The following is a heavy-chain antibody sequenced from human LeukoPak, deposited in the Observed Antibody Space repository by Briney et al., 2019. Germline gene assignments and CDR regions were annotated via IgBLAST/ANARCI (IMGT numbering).Heavy chain of an antibody. CDR2: ISYDGNNK. CDR3: ARGMDYDFLAGPPDY. D-gene: IGHD3-9*01. V-gene: IGHV3-30*04. Sequence: GGSLRLSRAASGFTFGSYAMHWVRQAPGKGLEWVTLISYDGNNKEYADSVKGRFTISRDNSKNSLYLQMNSLRGEDTAMYYCARGMDYDFLAGPPDYWGQGTLVTVSS. CDR1: GFTFGSYA. J-gene: IGHJ4*02.